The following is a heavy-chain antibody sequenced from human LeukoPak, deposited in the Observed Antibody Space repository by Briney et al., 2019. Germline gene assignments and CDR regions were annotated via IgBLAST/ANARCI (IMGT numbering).Heavy chain of an antibody. CDR1: GFTFSGHI. V-gene: IGHV3-48*01. Sequence: PGGSLRLSCAASGFTFSGHIMNWVRQAPGKGLEWVSFISSTSNTIYYADSVKGRSTVSRDNAKNSLYLQMNSLRAEDTAVYYCARDQWLDYWGQGTLVTVSS. J-gene: IGHJ4*02. D-gene: IGHD6-19*01. CDR2: ISSTSNTI. CDR3: ARDQWLDY.